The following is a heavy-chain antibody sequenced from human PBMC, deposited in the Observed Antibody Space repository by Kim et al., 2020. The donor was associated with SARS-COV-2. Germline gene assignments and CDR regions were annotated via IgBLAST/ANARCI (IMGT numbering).Heavy chain of an antibody. V-gene: IGHV3-15*01. CDR1: GFTFSNAW. D-gene: IGHD6-19*01. Sequence: GGSLRLSCAASGFTFSNAWMSWVRQAPGKGLEWVGLIKSKTDGGTTDYTAPVKGRFTISRDDSKNTLYLQMNSLKIEDTAVYYCTTRGSSGWSNWGQGTL. J-gene: IGHJ4*02. CDR2: IKSKTDGGTT. CDR3: TTRGSSGWSN.